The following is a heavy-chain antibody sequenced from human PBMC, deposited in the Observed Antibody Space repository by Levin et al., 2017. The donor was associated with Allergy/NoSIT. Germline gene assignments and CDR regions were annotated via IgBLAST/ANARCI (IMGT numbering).Heavy chain of an antibody. D-gene: IGHD6-6*01. CDR3: ARGRALSAARRKSVFDY. CDR2: INHSGST. CDR1: GGSFSGYY. J-gene: IGHJ4*02. Sequence: SETLSLTCAVYGGSFSGYYWSWIRQPPGKGLEWIGEINHSGSTNYNPSLKSRVTISVDTSKNQFSLKLSSVTAADTAVYYCARGRALSAARRKSVFDYWGQGTLVTVSS. V-gene: IGHV4-34*01.